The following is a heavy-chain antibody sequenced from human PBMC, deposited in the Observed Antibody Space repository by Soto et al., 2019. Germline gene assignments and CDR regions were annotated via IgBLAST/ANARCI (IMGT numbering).Heavy chain of an antibody. Sequence: QITLKESGPTLVKPTQTLTLTCTFSGFSLTTDGVGVGWVRQPPGEALEWLALIYWDDDERYSPSLKTRLNITKDTSKNQVVIIMTNMDPVDSATYSCARSRNLITDDAQVGDFDYWGQGNLVTVSS. D-gene: IGHD3-10*01. CDR3: ARSRNLITDDAQVGDFDY. CDR1: GFSLTTDGVG. CDR2: IYWDDDE. J-gene: IGHJ4*02. V-gene: IGHV2-5*02.